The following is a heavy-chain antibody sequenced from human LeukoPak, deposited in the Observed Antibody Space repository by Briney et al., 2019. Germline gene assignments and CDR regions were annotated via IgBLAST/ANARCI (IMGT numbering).Heavy chain of an antibody. D-gene: IGHD4-17*01. CDR2: IYHSGIT. CDR1: GGSFSGYS. Sequence: SETLSLTCAVYGGSFSGYSWTWIRQSPGKGLEWIGEIYHSGITNYNPSLKSRVTISLDTSKDQFSLRVNSVTAADTAVYYCARGRYGEFFFDSWGQGTLVTVSS. V-gene: IGHV4-34*01. CDR3: ARGRYGEFFFDS. J-gene: IGHJ4*02.